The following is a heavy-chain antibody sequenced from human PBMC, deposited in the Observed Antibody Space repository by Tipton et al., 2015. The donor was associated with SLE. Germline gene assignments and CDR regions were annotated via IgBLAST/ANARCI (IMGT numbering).Heavy chain of an antibody. V-gene: IGHV3-15*01. CDR1: GFTFSNAW. J-gene: IGHJ6*02. CDR2: IKSKTDGGTT. D-gene: IGHD3-16*01. Sequence: SLRLSCAASGFTFSNAWMSWVRQAPGKGLEWVGRIKSKTDGGTTDYAAPVKGRFTISRDDLKNTLYLQMNSLKTEDTAVYYCTTEGGGGDYYYYGMDVWGQGTTVTVSS. CDR3: TTEGGGGDYYYYGMDV.